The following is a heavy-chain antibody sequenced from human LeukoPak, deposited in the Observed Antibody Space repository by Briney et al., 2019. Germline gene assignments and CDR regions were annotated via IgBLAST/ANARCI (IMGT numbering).Heavy chain of an antibody. CDR3: TKDEGWEHHY. J-gene: IGHJ4*02. Sequence: GGSLRLSCAASGITIRSSGMSWVRQAPGKGLEWVSGISASDGNTYYADSVQGRFTISRDSSENTLYLQMNSLRAGDTAIYYCTKDEGWEHHYWGQGTLVTVSS. D-gene: IGHD1/OR15-1a*01. CDR2: ISASDGNT. V-gene: IGHV3-23*01. CDR1: GITIRSSG.